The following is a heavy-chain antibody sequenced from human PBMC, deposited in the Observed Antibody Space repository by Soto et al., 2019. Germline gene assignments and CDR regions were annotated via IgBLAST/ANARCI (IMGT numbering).Heavy chain of an antibody. D-gene: IGHD1-26*01. CDR3: ARDRATFDY. V-gene: IGHV3-23*01. CDR2: ISGSGSNT. Sequence: WVSLRLCCSASGFTFTSYAMSWVRLTPGKGLEWVSAISGSGSNTFYADSVRGRFTISRDNSKNTVFLQMSNLRAEDTAVYFCARDRATFDYWGQGTRVTVSS. J-gene: IGHJ4*02. CDR1: GFTFTSYA.